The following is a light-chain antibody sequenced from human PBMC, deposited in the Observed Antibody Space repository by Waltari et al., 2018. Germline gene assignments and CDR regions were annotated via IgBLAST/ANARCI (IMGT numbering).Light chain of an antibody. CDR2: SAS. CDR1: RSVGSS. Sequence: MTQSPATLSVSPGARVTLSCRASRSVGSSLAWYQQIPGQPPRLLIHSASTGATGLPARFSGSGSGTDFTLTISSLQSEDFAVYYCQQYYNWPYTFGQGTKLDIK. CDR3: QQYYNWPYT. V-gene: IGKV3-15*01. J-gene: IGKJ2*01.